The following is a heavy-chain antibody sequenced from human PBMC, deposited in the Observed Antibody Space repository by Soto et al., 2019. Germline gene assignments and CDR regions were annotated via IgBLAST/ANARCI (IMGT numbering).Heavy chain of an antibody. V-gene: IGHV5-10-1*01. Sequence: PGESLKISCKGSGYSFTSYWISWVRQMPGKGLEWMGRIDPSDSYTNYSPSFQGHVTISADKSISTAYLQWSSLKASDTAMYYCARQSPKTRYSRSLTGFDPWGQGTLVTVSS. CDR1: GYSFTSYW. CDR2: IDPSDSYT. D-gene: IGHD6-13*01. J-gene: IGHJ5*02. CDR3: ARQSPKTRYSRSLTGFDP.